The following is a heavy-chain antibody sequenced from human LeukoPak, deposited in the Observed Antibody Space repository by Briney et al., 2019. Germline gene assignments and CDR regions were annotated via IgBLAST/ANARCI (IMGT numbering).Heavy chain of an antibody. Sequence: GGSLRLSCAASGFTFDDYAMHWVRQAPGKGLEWVSGISWNSGSIGYADSVKGRFTISRDNAKNSLYLQMNSLRAEDTALYYCAKDPGQYNGYGYFWGQGTLVTVSS. CDR2: ISWNSGSI. J-gene: IGHJ4*02. CDR1: GFTFDDYA. D-gene: IGHD5-18*01. V-gene: IGHV3-9*01. CDR3: AKDPGQYNGYGYF.